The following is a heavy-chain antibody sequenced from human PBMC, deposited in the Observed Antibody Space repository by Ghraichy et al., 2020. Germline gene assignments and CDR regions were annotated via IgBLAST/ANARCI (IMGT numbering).Heavy chain of an antibody. V-gene: IGHV5-51*01. CDR2: IYPDDSDT. CDR1: GYRFTSYW. J-gene: IGHJ4*02. D-gene: IGHD5-24*01. CDR3: ARRVGYNTYYFDY. Sequence: KVSCKGSGYRFTSYWIGWVRQMPGKGLEWMGIIYPDDSDTRYSPSFQGQVTMSADKSISTAYLQWSSLKASDTAMYYCARRVGYNTYYFDYWGQGTLVTVSS.